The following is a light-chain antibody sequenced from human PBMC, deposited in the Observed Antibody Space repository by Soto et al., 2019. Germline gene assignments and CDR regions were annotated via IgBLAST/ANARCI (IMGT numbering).Light chain of an antibody. CDR1: HSVNSY. CDR2: DAS. CDR3: QQADSFPLT. V-gene: IGKV3-11*01. Sequence: EIVLTQSPATLSLSPGERATLSCRASHSVNSYLAWYQQKPGQAPRLLIYDASKRATDVPARFSGSGSGTDFTLTISSLQPEDSATYYCQQADSFPLTFGGGTKVEI. J-gene: IGKJ4*01.